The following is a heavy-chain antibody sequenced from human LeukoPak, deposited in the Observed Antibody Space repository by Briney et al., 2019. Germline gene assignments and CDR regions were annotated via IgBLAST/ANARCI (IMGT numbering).Heavy chain of an antibody. CDR1: GYSFNTHW. CDR3: VRRGRYCSGDRCYFLFDY. J-gene: IGHJ4*02. Sequence: GESLKISCKGSGYSFNTHWIGWVRQRPGEALEWMGIIYPGDSEIRYGPSFQGQVTISADKSSRTAYLQWISLKASDTAIYYCVRRGRYCSGDRCYFLFDYWGQGTLVTVS. V-gene: IGHV5-51*01. D-gene: IGHD2-15*01. CDR2: IYPGDSEI.